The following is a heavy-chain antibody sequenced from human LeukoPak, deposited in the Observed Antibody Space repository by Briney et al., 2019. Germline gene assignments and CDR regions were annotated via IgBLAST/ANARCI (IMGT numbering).Heavy chain of an antibody. CDR1: GFTFSSYS. J-gene: IGHJ4*02. CDR2: ISSSSSYI. D-gene: IGHD6-19*01. V-gene: IGHV3-21*01. CDR3: ARVFDGGWSTPTIPFDY. Sequence: KSGGSLRLSCAASGFTFSSYSMNWVRQAPGKGLEWVSSISSSSSYIYYADSVKGRFTISRDNAKNSLYLQMNSLRAEDTAVYYCARVFDGGWSTPTIPFDYWGQGTLVTVSS.